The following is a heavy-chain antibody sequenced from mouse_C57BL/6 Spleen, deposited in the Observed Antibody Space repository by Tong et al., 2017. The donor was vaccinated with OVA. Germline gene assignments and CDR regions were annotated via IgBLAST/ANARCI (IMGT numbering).Heavy chain of an antibody. J-gene: IGHJ2*01. D-gene: IGHD2-14*01. V-gene: IGHV1-20*01. CDR2: INPYNGDT. Sequence: EVQLQQSGPELVKPGASVKISCKASGYSFTGYFMNWVMQSHGKSLEWIGRINPYNGDTFYNQKFKGKATLTVDKSSSTAYMELHSLTSEDSAVYYCARHYRYPFDYWGQGTTLTVSS. CDR3: ARHYRYPFDY. CDR1: GYSFTGYF.